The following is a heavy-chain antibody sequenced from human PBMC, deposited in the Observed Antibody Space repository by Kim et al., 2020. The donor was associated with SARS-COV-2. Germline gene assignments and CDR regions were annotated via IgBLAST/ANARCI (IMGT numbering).Heavy chain of an antibody. Sequence: ASVKVSCKASGYTFINYAMHWVRQAPGQRLEWMGWINAGNGDTLYSQKFQGRVTIGRDTSASTAYMELSGLRSEDTAVYYCARERGAVGATSGGFDYWGQGALVTVSS. CDR1: GYTFINYA. CDR3: ARERGAVGATSGGFDY. V-gene: IGHV1-3*01. D-gene: IGHD1-26*01. CDR2: INAGNGDT. J-gene: IGHJ4*02.